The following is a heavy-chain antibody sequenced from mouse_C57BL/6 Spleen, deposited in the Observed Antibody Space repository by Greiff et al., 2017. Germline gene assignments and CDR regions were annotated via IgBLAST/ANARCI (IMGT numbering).Heavy chain of an antibody. J-gene: IGHJ2*01. Sequence: EVQRVESGGDLVKPGGSLKLSCAASGFTFSSYGMSWVRQTPDKRLEWVATISSGGSYTYYPDSVKGRFTISRDNAKNTLYLQMSSLKSEDTAMYYCASYYDSPFDYWGQGTTLTVSS. D-gene: IGHD2-4*01. CDR2: ISSGGSYT. CDR3: ASYYDSPFDY. CDR1: GFTFSSYG. V-gene: IGHV5-6*01.